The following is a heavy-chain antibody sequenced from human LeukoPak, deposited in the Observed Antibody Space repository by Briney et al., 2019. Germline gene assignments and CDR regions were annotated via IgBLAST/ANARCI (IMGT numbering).Heavy chain of an antibody. J-gene: IGHJ4*02. D-gene: IGHD3-10*01. V-gene: IGHV4-39*01. CDR1: GGSISSSSHF. CDR2: IYYGGNT. Sequence: SETLSLTCTVSGGSISSSSHFWGWIRQPPGKGLEWIGNIYYGGNTYYNPSLKSRVTISVDTSKNQFSLNLNSVTAAGTAVYYCASNFGSGSLDYWGQGTLVTVSS. CDR3: ASNFGSGSLDY.